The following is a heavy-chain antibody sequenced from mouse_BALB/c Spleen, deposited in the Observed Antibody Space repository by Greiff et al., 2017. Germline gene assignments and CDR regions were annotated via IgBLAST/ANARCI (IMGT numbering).Heavy chain of an antibody. D-gene: IGHD2-4*01. CDR2: INPNNGGT. V-gene: IGHV1-18*01. J-gene: IGHJ4*01. Sequence: DVQLQESGAELVKPGASVKISCKASGYTFTDYNMDWVKQSPGKSLEWIGDINPNNGGTIYNQKFKGKATLTVDKSSNTAYMELRSLTSEDTAVYYCAREVGLRRGAMDYWGQGTSVTVSS. CDR3: AREVGLRRGAMDY. CDR1: GYTFTDYN.